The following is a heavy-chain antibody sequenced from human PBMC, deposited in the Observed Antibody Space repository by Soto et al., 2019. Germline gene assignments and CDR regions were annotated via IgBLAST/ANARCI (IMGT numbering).Heavy chain of an antibody. CDR3: VGGGYSSRWERLDP. V-gene: IGHV3-30-3*01. D-gene: IGHD4-4*01. Sequence: GGSLRLSCAASGSSFPKYPMHWVRQTPEKGLEWVAVISHDGVTKNSADSVKGRFSISRDNSRNTLYLEMNSLRTEDTAMYYCVGGGYSSRWERLDPWGQGTLVTVSS. CDR1: GSSFPKYP. CDR2: ISHDGVTK. J-gene: IGHJ5*02.